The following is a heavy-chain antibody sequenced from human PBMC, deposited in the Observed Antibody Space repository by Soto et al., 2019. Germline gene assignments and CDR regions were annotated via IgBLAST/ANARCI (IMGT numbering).Heavy chain of an antibody. Sequence: QVQLVESGGGVVQPGRSLRLSCAASGFTFSSYAMHWVRQAPGKGLEWVAVISYDGSNKYYADSVKGRFTISRDNSKNTLYLQMNSLRAEDTAVYYCARDLSGGYNLGPYDYWGQGTLVTVSS. CDR2: ISYDGSNK. CDR3: ARDLSGGYNLGPYDY. D-gene: IGHD5-12*01. CDR1: GFTFSSYA. V-gene: IGHV3-30-3*01. J-gene: IGHJ4*02.